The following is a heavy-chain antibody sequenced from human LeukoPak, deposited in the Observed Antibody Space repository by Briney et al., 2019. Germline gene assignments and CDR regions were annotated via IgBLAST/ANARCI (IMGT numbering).Heavy chain of an antibody. CDR1: GGSISSSNW. Sequence: SETLSLTCAVSGGSISSSNWWSWVRQPPGKGLEWIGEIYHSGSTNYNPSLKSRCTISVDKSKNQFSLKLTSVTAADTAVYYCVAAAVAVDCWGRGTLVTVSS. V-gene: IGHV4-4*02. CDR2: IYHSGST. D-gene: IGHD6-19*01. J-gene: IGHJ4*02. CDR3: VAAAVAVDC.